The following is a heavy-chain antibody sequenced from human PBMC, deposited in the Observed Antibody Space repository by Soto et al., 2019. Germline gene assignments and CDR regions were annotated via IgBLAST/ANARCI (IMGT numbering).Heavy chain of an antibody. D-gene: IGHD3-10*01. V-gene: IGHV4-39*01. CDR3: ASISNYYGSGSPRYYFDY. CDR2: IYYSGST. CDR1: AGSISSSSYY. J-gene: IGHJ4*02. Sequence: SETLSLTCSVSAGSISSSSYYWGWIRQPLGKGLEWIGSIYYSGSTYYNPSLKNRVTMSVDTSKNQFSLKLSSVTAADTAVYYCASISNYYGSGSPRYYFDYWGQGTLVTVSS.